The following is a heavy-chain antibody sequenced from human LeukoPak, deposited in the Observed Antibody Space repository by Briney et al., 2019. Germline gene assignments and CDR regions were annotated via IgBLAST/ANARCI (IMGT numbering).Heavy chain of an antibody. CDR3: ASYDYVWGSYREEYYFDY. J-gene: IGHJ4*02. Sequence: SETLSLTCTVSGGSISSSSYYWGWIRQPPGKGLEWIGSIYYSGSTYYNPSLKSRVTISVDTSKNQFSLKLSSVTAADTAVYYCASYDYVWGSYREEYYFDYWGQGTLVTVSS. D-gene: IGHD3-16*02. CDR1: GGSISSSSYY. CDR2: IYYSGST. V-gene: IGHV4-39*01.